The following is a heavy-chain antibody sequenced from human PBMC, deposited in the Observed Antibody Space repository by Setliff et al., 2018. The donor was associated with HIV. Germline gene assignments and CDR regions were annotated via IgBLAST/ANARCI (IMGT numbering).Heavy chain of an antibody. CDR1: GGSISSYY. Sequence: SSETLSLTCTVSGGSISSYYWTWIRQPAGKGLEWIGRIGPIYTSGSTKYNPSLESRVTMSVDTSKNQFSLRLYSVTAADTAVYYCASFDLSTTSSADWGQARWSPSPQ. CDR3: ASFDLSTTSSAD. V-gene: IGHV4-4*07. CDR2: IGPIYTSGST. J-gene: IGHJ1*01. D-gene: IGHD6-6*01.